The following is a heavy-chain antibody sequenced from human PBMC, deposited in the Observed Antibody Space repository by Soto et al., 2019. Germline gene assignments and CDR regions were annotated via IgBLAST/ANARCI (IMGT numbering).Heavy chain of an antibody. D-gene: IGHD3-3*01. V-gene: IGHV3-30*18. CDR3: AKDRVVTSGYYKDYYHDMDV. Sequence: GGSLRLSCAASGFTFSSYGMHSVRQAPGKGLAWVAVISYDGSNKYYADSVKGPFTISRDNSKNTLYLQMNSLRAEDTAVYYCAKDRVVTSGYYKDYYHDMDVWGQGTTVTV. J-gene: IGHJ6*02. CDR2: ISYDGSNK. CDR1: GFTFSSYG.